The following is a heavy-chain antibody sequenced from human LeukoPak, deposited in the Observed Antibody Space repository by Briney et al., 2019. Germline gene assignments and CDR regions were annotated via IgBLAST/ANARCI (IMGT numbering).Heavy chain of an antibody. CDR3: AKEDPTKTVTTGLDAFDI. Sequence: HPGGSLRLSCAASGFTFSSYGVHWVRQAPGKGLEWVAFIRFDGSDKYYADSVKGRFTSSRDNSKNTLYLQMNSLRAEDTAVYYCAKEDPTKTVTTGLDAFDIWGQGTMVTVSS. D-gene: IGHD4-17*01. J-gene: IGHJ3*02. V-gene: IGHV3-30*02. CDR2: IRFDGSDK. CDR1: GFTFSSYG.